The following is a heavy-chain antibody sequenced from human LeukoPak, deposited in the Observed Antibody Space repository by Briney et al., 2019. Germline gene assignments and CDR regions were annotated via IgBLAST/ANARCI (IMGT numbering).Heavy chain of an antibody. Sequence: GASVKVSCKASGGTFSSYAISWVRQAPGQGLEWMGGIIPIFGTANYAQKFQGRVTITADKSTSTAYMELSSLRSEGTAVYYCARDRGLRQPFDLDYWGQGTLVSVSS. V-gene: IGHV1-69*06. J-gene: IGHJ4*02. D-gene: IGHD3-10*01. CDR1: GGTFSSYA. CDR2: IIPIFGTA. CDR3: ARDRGLRQPFDLDY.